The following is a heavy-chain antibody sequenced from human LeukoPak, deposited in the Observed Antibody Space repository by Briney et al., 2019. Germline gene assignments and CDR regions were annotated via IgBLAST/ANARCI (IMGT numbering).Heavy chain of an antibody. CDR2: ISWDGGST. V-gene: IGHV3-43*01. CDR1: GFTFDDYT. Sequence: GGSLRLSCAASGFTFDDYTMHWVRQAPGKGLEWVSLISWDGGSTYYADSVKGRFTISRDNSKNSLYLQMNSLRTEDTALYYCAKDGFAGYSRTYYFDYWGQGTLVTVSS. D-gene: IGHD6-13*01. J-gene: IGHJ4*02. CDR3: AKDGFAGYSRTYYFDY.